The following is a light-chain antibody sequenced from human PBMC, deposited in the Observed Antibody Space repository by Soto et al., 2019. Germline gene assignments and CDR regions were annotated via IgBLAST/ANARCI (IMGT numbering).Light chain of an antibody. V-gene: IGKV1-9*01. J-gene: IGKJ4*01. Sequence: DIQLTQSPSFLSASVGDRVTITCRASQGISSSLAWYQQEPGKAPKLLISAASTLRSGVPSRFSGSGSGTEFTLTISSLQPEDFATYYCQHLNSYPLTFGGGTKVEI. CDR2: AAS. CDR1: QGISSS. CDR3: QHLNSYPLT.